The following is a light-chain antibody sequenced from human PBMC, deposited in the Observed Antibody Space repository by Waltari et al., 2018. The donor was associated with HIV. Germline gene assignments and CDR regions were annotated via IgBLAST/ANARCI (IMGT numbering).Light chain of an antibody. CDR1: QTISNW. CDR3: QQYYLWPT. CDR2: KAS. Sequence: DIQMTQSPSTLSASVGDRVTITCRASQTISNWLAWYQQKPGKAPKLLIYKASSLKSGVPSRFSGSGSGTEFTLTISSLQSEDFAVYYCQQYYLWPTFGQGTKVEIK. V-gene: IGKV1-5*03. J-gene: IGKJ1*01.